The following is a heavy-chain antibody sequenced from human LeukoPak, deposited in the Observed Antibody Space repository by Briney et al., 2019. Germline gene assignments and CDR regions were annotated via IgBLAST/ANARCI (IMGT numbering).Heavy chain of an antibody. CDR3: AKDRSDNKTWYAGSH. D-gene: IGHD2-8*01. CDR2: ISGSGDST. V-gene: IGHV3-23*01. CDR1: GFTFSNYA. J-gene: IGHJ4*02. Sequence: HPGTSLRLSCVASGFTFSNYAMSWVRQAPGKGLEWVSGISGSGDSTYYADPVKGRFTISRDNSKNTLYLQMSSLRAEDTAVYYCAKDRSDNKTWYAGSHWGQGTLVTVSS.